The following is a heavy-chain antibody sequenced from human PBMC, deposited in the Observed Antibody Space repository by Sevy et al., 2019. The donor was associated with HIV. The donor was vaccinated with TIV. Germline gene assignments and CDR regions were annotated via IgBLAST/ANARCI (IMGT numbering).Heavy chain of an antibody. CDR3: ARGHVVRDY. J-gene: IGHJ4*02. Sequence: GGSLRLSCVASGFTFRDFSMNWVRQAPGKGLEWLSYISRSSSTLYYADSVKGRFTISRDNAMNSLYLQMDSLRDEDTAVYYCARGHVVRDYWGQGALVTVSS. V-gene: IGHV3-48*02. D-gene: IGHD2-2*01. CDR2: ISRSSSTL. CDR1: GFTFRDFS.